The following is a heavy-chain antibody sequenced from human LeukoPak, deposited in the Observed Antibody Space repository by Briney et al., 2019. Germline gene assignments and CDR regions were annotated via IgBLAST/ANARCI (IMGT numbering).Heavy chain of an antibody. J-gene: IGHJ3*01. Sequence: GRPLRLSCAASGFTFSSYSIHWVRQAPGKGLEWVAVISYDGSDKYYADSVMGRFTISRDNSKNTLYLQMNSLGVDDTAVYYCARPYSGFFAAFDVWGQGTMVTVSS. CDR1: GFTFSSYS. V-gene: IGHV3-30*19. D-gene: IGHD3-10*01. CDR2: ISYDGSDK. CDR3: ARPYSGFFAAFDV.